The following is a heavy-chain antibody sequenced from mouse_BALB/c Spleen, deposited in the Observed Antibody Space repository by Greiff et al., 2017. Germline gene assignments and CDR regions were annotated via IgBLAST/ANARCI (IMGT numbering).Heavy chain of an antibody. CDR2: ISSGGSYT. D-gene: IGHD2-4*01. J-gene: IGHJ4*01. Sequence: EVQRVESGGGLVKPGGSLKLSCAASGFTFSSYAMSWVRQSPEKRLEWVAEISSGGSYTYYPDTVTGRFTISRDNAKNTLYLEISSLRSEDTAMYYCARDIYYDYDVYAMDYWGQGTSVTVSS. CDR3: ARDIYYDYDVYAMDY. V-gene: IGHV5-9-4*01. CDR1: GFTFSSYA.